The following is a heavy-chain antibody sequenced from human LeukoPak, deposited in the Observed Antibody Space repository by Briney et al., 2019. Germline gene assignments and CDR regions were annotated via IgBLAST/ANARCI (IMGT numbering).Heavy chain of an antibody. J-gene: IGHJ4*02. Sequence: SGGSTYYADSVKGRFTISRDNAKNSLYLQMNSLRDDDTAVYYCARGGGGTYWDYWGQGTLVTVSS. CDR3: ARGGGGTYWDY. D-gene: IGHD2-15*01. CDR2: SGGST. V-gene: IGHV3-48*02.